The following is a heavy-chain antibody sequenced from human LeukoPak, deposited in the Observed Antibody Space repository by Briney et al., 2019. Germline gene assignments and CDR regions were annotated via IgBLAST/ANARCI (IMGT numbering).Heavy chain of an antibody. CDR3: ARGSFDVVVTAIMYAFDI. V-gene: IGHV4-34*01. CDR2: INHSGST. Sequence: PSETLSLTCAVYGGSFSGYCWSWIRQPPGKGLEWIGEINHSGSTNYNPSLKSRVTISVDTSKNQFSLKLSSVTAADTAVYYCARGSFDVVVTAIMYAFDIWGQGTMVTVSS. CDR1: GGSFSGYC. D-gene: IGHD2-21*02. J-gene: IGHJ3*02.